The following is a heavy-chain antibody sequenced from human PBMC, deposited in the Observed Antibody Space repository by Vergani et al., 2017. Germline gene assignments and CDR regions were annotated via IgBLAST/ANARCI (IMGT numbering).Heavy chain of an antibody. CDR3: ARVGTSSNRDYFDY. D-gene: IGHD2-2*01. Sequence: QVQLVQSGAEVKKPGDSVKVSCKASGYTFTDYFMHWVRQAPGQGLEWMGWINPNSGGTNYAQKFQGRVTMTRDTSISTAYMELSNLRSDDTAVYYCARVGTSSNRDYFDYWGQGTLVTVSS. CDR1: GYTFTDYF. CDR2: INPNSGGT. V-gene: IGHV1-2*02. J-gene: IGHJ4*02.